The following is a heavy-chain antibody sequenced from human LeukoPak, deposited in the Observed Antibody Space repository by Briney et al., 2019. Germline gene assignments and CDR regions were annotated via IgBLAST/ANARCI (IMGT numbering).Heavy chain of an antibody. CDR2: ISSSGSTI. CDR1: GFTFSSYE. D-gene: IGHD2-8*02. V-gene: IGHV3-48*03. J-gene: IGHJ6*02. CDR3: ARVGTGYYYYGMDV. Sequence: GGSLRLSCAASGFTFSSYEMNWVRQAPGKGLEWVSYISSSGSTIYYADSVKGRFTISRDSAKNSLYLQMNSLRAEDTAVYYCARVGTGYYYYGMDVWGQGTTVTVS.